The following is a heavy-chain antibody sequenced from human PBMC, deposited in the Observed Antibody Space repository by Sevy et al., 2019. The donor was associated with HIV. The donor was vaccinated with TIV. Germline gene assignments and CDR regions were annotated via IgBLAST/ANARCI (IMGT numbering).Heavy chain of an antibody. CDR2: IYYSGST. J-gene: IGHJ4*02. Sequence: SEILSLTCTVSGGSISSSSYYWGWIRQPPGKGLEWIGSIYYSGSTYYNPSLKSRVTISVDTSKNQFSLKLSSVTAADTAVYYCARQTSIAAPGGFDYWGQGTLVTVSS. D-gene: IGHD6-13*01. CDR1: GGSISSSSYY. CDR3: ARQTSIAAPGGFDY. V-gene: IGHV4-39*01.